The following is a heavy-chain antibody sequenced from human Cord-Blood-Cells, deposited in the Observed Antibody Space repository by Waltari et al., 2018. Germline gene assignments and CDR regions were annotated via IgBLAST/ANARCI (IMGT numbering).Heavy chain of an antibody. J-gene: IGHJ4*02. Sequence: QVQLVQSGAEVKKPGASGKVSCKVSGYTLTELSMHWVRQAPGKGLEWMGGFDPEDGETIDAQKFQGRVTMTEDTSTDTAYMELSSLRSEDTAVYYCATGTRLHYYDSSGYHDYWGQGTLVTVSS. CDR2: FDPEDGET. CDR1: GYTLTELS. D-gene: IGHD3-22*01. CDR3: ATGTRLHYYDSSGYHDY. V-gene: IGHV1-24*01.